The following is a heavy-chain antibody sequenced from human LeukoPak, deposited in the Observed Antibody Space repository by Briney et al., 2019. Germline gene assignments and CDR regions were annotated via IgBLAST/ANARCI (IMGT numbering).Heavy chain of an antibody. V-gene: IGHV3-30-3*01. CDR2: ISYDGSNK. J-gene: IGHJ2*01. CDR1: GFTFSSYA. D-gene: IGHD3-22*01. CDR3: AKALDSSGYYGNWYFDL. Sequence: QSGGSLRLSCAASGFTFSSYAMHWVRQAPGKGLEWVAVISYDGSNKYYADSVKGRFTISRDNAKNSLYLQMNSLRAEDTALYYCAKALDSSGYYGNWYFDLWGRGTLVTVSS.